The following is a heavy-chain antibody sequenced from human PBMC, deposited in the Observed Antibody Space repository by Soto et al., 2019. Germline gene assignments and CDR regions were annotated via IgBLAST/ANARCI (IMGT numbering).Heavy chain of an antibody. D-gene: IGHD3-9*01. CDR2: IYTSGNT. Sequence: QVHLQESGPGLVKPSETLSLTCTVSGGSISSYYWSWIRQTAAEGLAWIGRIYTSGNTNYHPSLKSRVTMAVDTSKNQFSIRLSSVTAADTAVYYCAREQSVPYSDILPGYYRAPDNWFDPRGEGPIITVS. V-gene: IGHV4-4*07. CDR1: GGSISSYY. CDR3: AREQSVPYSDILPGYYRAPDNWFDP. J-gene: IGHJ5*02.